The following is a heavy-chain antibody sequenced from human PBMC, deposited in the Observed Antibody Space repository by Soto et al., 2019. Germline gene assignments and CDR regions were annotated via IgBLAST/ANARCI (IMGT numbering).Heavy chain of an antibody. CDR1: GFTFSSYA. J-gene: IGHJ4*02. V-gene: IGHV3-23*01. CDR2: ISGSGGGT. CDR3: AKFGMATTKRSPPYYIGY. D-gene: IGHD1-1*01. Sequence: EVQVLESGGGLVQPGGSLRLSCAASGFTFSSYAMSWVRQAPGKGLEWVSSISGSGGGTYYADSVKGRFTFSRDNSKNTVYLQKNSLRAEDTAVYYCAKFGMATTKRSPPYYIGYGGQGALVTGSS.